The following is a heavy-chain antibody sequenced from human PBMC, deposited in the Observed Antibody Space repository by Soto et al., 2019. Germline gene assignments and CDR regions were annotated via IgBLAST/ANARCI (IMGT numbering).Heavy chain of an antibody. Sequence: ASVKVSCKASGGTFSSYAISWVRQAPGQGLEWMGGIIPIFGTANYAQKFQGRVTITADESTSTAYMELSSLRSEDTAVYYCASGVYCGGDCYPHGFFDYWGQGTLVTVSS. D-gene: IGHD2-21*02. V-gene: IGHV1-69*13. J-gene: IGHJ4*02. CDR3: ASGVYCGGDCYPHGFFDY. CDR1: GGTFSSYA. CDR2: IIPIFGTA.